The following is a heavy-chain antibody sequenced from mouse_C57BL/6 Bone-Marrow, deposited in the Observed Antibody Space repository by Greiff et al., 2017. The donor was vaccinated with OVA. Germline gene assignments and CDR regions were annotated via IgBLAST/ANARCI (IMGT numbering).Heavy chain of an antibody. V-gene: IGHV3-6*01. CDR2: ISYDGSN. D-gene: IGHD1-1*02. CDR3: ARDRGGSYFDY. Sequence: EVQLQQSGPGLVKPSQSLSLTCSVTGYSITSGYYWNWIRQFPGNKLEWMGYISYDGSNNYNPSLKNRISITRDTSKNQFFLKLNSVTTEDTATYYCARDRGGSYFDYWGQGTTLTVSS. CDR1: GYSITSGYY. J-gene: IGHJ2*01.